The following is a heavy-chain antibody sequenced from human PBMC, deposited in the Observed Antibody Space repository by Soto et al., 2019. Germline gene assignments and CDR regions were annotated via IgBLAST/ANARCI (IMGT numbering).Heavy chain of an antibody. Sequence: EVQLLESGGGLVQPGGSLRLSCAASGFTFSSYAMSWVRQAPGKGLEWVSAISGSGGSTYYADSVKGRFTISRDNSKNTPYLQMNSLRAEDTAVYYCLYYYDSSGYYPYYYYGMDVWGQGTTVTVSS. V-gene: IGHV3-23*01. CDR3: LYYYDSSGYYPYYYYGMDV. J-gene: IGHJ6*02. D-gene: IGHD3-22*01. CDR2: ISGSGGST. CDR1: GFTFSSYA.